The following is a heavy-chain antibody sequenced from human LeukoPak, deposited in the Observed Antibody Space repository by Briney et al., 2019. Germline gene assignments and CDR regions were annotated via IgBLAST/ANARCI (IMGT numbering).Heavy chain of an antibody. CDR1: GFAFSQHW. V-gene: IGHV3-7*03. CDR3: VPDPARYGSTWSSEY. CDR2: IKTDGSEK. D-gene: IGHD6-13*01. J-gene: IGHJ4*02. Sequence: GGSLRLSCVASGFAFSQHWMSWVRQAPGKALEWVGNIKTDGSEKYYVSSLEGRFTISRDNAKNSMYLQMNSLRAEDTAVYYCVPDPARYGSTWSSEYWGQGTLVTVSS.